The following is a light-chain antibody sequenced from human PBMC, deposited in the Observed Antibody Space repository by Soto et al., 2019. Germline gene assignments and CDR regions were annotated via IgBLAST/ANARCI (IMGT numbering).Light chain of an antibody. CDR2: GAS. Sequence: EIVLTQSPVTLSLSPVERATLSWSASQSVSSSYLAWYQQKPGQAPRLLIYGASSRATGIPDRFSGSGSGTDFTLTISRLEPEDFAVYYCQQYGSSPPITFGQGTRREIK. CDR1: QSVSSSY. J-gene: IGKJ5*01. V-gene: IGKV3-20*01. CDR3: QQYGSSPPIT.